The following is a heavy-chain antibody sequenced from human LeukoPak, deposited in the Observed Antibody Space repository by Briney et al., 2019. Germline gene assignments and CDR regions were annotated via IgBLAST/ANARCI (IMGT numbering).Heavy chain of an antibody. V-gene: IGHV3-30-3*01. CDR3: AREGLGPLIGGLWGTYRREYYFDY. J-gene: IGHJ4*02. Sequence: GGSLRLSCAASGFTLSSYAMHWVRQAPGKGLEWVAVISNDGSNKYYADSVNGRFTISRDNSKNTLYVQMNSLRAEDTAVYYCAREGLGPLIGGLWGTYRREYYFDYWGQGTLVTVSS. CDR1: GFTLSSYA. CDR2: ISNDGSNK. D-gene: IGHD3-16*02.